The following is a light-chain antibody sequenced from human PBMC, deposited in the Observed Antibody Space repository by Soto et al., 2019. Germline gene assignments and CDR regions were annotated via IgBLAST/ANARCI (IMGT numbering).Light chain of an antibody. CDR1: SSDIGDYKY. CDR2: EVS. CDR3: SLYTSSSTVA. J-gene: IGLJ2*01. V-gene: IGLV2-14*01. Sequence: QSVLTQPASVSGSPGQTITISCTGTSSDIGDYKYVSWYVQHPGKAPKVIIYEVSNRPSGISNRFSGSKSGNTASLTISELQAEDEADYYCSLYTSSSTVAFGGGTKVTVL.